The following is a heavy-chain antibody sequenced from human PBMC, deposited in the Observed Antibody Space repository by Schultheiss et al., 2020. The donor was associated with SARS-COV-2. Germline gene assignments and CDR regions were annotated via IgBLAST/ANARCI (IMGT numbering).Heavy chain of an antibody. V-gene: IGHV3-33*08. D-gene: IGHD5-12*01. CDR3: AREGPTYVGYYYFDY. CDR1: GFTFSSYS. Sequence: GGSLRLSCAASGFTFSSYSMNWVRQAPGKGLEWVAVIWYDGSNKYYADSVKGRFTISRDNSKNTLYLQMNSLRAEDTAVYYCAREGPTYVGYYYFDYWGQGTLVPVS. J-gene: IGHJ4*02. CDR2: IWYDGSNK.